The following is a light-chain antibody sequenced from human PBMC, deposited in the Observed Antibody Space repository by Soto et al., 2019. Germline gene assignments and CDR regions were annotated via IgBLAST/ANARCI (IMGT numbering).Light chain of an antibody. Sequence: EIVLTQSPGTLSLSPGERATLSCRASQSVSSSFLAWYQQKPGQAPRLLIYGASIRPTGIPDRFSGSGSGTDFPLTITRLEPEDFAVYYCQQYGNSPRTFGQGTKVEIK. CDR1: QSVSSSF. V-gene: IGKV3-20*01. CDR2: GAS. CDR3: QQYGNSPRT. J-gene: IGKJ1*01.